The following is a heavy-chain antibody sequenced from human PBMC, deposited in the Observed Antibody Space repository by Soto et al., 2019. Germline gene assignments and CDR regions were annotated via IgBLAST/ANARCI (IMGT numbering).Heavy chain of an antibody. V-gene: IGHV4-59*01. CDR1: GGSISSYY. J-gene: IGHJ6*02. Sequence: LSRTCTVSGGSISSYYWSSIRQPPGKGLEWSGYIDYSGSTNYNPSLKSRVTISVDTSKIQFSLKLSSVTAADTAVYYCAREGCSSTSCYPPYYYYGMDVWGQGTTVTVSS. CDR2: IDYSGST. CDR3: AREGCSSTSCYPPYYYYGMDV. D-gene: IGHD2-2*01.